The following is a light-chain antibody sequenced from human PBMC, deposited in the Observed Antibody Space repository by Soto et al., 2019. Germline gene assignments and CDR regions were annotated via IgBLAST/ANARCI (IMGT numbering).Light chain of an antibody. V-gene: IGKV3-11*01. Sequence: EIVLTQSPATLSLSPGESATLSCRASRSVSNYLAWYQQKPGQAPRLLIYDASSRPTDIPARFSGSGSGTDFTLTISSLEPGDFELYYCQQRSNWPITFGQGTRLEIK. CDR3: QQRSNWPIT. J-gene: IGKJ5*01. CDR2: DAS. CDR1: RSVSNY.